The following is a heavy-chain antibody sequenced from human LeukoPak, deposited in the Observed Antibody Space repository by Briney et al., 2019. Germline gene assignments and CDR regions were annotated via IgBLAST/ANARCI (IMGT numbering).Heavy chain of an antibody. V-gene: IGHV1-18*01. CDR1: GYTFSTYG. Sequence: ASVKVSCKASGYTFSTYGISWVRQAPGQGLEWVGWISVYRGNTNYAQNFQGRVAMTTDTSTSTAYMELRSLRSDDTAVYYCARDHDGAMDFDYWGQGTLVTVSS. CDR3: ARDHDGAMDFDY. D-gene: IGHD5-24*01. CDR2: ISVYRGNT. J-gene: IGHJ4*02.